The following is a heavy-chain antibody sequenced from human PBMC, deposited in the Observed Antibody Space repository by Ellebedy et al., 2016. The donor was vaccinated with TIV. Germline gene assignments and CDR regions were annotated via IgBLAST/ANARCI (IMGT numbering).Heavy chain of an antibody. CDR3: ARVYYYGSGGGNWFDP. Sequence: ASVKVSCXASGYTFTSYDINWVRQATGQGLEWMGWMNPNSGNTGYAQKLQGRVTMTTDTSTSTAYMELSSLRSEDTAVYYCARVYYYGSGGGNWFDPWGQGTLVTVSS. D-gene: IGHD3-10*01. CDR1: GYTFTSYD. V-gene: IGHV1-8*01. J-gene: IGHJ5*02. CDR2: MNPNSGNT.